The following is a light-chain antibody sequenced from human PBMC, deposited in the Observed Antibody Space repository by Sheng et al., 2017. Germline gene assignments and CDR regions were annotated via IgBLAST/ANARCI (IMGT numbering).Light chain of an antibody. J-gene: IGKJ1*01. CDR1: QSVWNT. CDR2: ATS. V-gene: IGKV3-20*01. CDR3: QHYGGSLWT. Sequence: EIVLTQSPATLSLSPGERATLSCRASQSVWNTLAWYQQKPGQAPRLLIYATSSRATGIPDRFSGSGSGTDFTLTISRLEPEDLAVYYCQHYGGSLWTFGQGTKVEIK.